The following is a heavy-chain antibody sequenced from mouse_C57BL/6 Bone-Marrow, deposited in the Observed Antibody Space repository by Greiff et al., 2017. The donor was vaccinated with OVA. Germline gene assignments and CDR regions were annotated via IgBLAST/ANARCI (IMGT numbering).Heavy chain of an antibody. CDR3: ARSGGGFAY. CDR1: GYTFTDYY. J-gene: IGHJ3*01. Sequence: VQLQQSGPVLVKPGASVKMSCKASGYTFTDYYMNWVKQSHGKSLEWIGVINPYNGGTSYNQKFKGKATLTVDKSSSTAYMELNSLTSEDSAVYYCARSGGGFAYWGQGTLVTVSA. D-gene: IGHD3-1*01. V-gene: IGHV1-19*01. CDR2: INPYNGGT.